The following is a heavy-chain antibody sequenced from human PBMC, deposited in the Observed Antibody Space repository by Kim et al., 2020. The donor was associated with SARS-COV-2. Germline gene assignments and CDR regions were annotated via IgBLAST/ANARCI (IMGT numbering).Heavy chain of an antibody. V-gene: IGHV4-39*01. CDR1: GGSISSSSYY. D-gene: IGHD6-13*01. Sequence: SETLSLTCTVSGGSISSSSYYWGWIRQPPGKGLEWIGSIYYSGSTYYNPSLKSRVTISVDTSKKQTSLKLSSVTAADTAVYYCARHKSDSSSWNYYYYMDVWGKGTTVTVSS. CDR3: ARHKSDSSSWNYYYYMDV. CDR2: IYYSGST. J-gene: IGHJ6*03.